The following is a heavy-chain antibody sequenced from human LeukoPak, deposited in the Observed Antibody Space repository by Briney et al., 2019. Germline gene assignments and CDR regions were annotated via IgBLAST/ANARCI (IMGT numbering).Heavy chain of an antibody. D-gene: IGHD3-22*01. Sequence: GESLEISCKASGHSFTNFWIGWVRQMPGKGLEWMGFIHPADSNTVYNPSFSGQVSISADKSISTVYLQWSSLQASDTAVYYCARRYYYSTEFDAWGQGTLVTVSS. CDR3: ARRYYYSTEFDA. V-gene: IGHV5-51*03. CDR2: IHPADSNT. J-gene: IGHJ5*02. CDR1: GHSFTNFW.